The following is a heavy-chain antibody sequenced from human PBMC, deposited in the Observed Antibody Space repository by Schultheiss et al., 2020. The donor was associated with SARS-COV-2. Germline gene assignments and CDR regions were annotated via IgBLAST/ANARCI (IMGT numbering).Heavy chain of an antibody. Sequence: GGSLRLSCAASGFTFSSYSMNWVRQAPGKGLEWVSSISSSSSYIYYADSVKGRFTISRDNAKNSLYLQMNSLRAEDTAVYYCARDYGEYSSLYYFDYWGQGTLVTVSS. CDR3: ARDYGEYSSLYYFDY. D-gene: IGHD6-6*01. J-gene: IGHJ4*02. CDR1: GFTFSSYS. V-gene: IGHV3-21*01. CDR2: ISSSSSYI.